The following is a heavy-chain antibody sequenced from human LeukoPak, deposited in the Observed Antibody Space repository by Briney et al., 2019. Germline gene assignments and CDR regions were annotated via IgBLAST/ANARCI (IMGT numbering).Heavy chain of an antibody. CDR2: IYSSGST. Sequence: PGGSLSLSCAASGVTVSSDYMNWVRQAPGKGLEWVSLIYSSGSTYYADSVKGRFTISRDNSKNTLYLQMNSLRAEDTAVYYCGRVASGAKSNDYSGQGTLVTVSS. V-gene: IGHV3-53*01. J-gene: IGHJ4*02. D-gene: IGHD4/OR15-4a*01. CDR3: GRVASGAKSNDY. CDR1: GVTVSSDY.